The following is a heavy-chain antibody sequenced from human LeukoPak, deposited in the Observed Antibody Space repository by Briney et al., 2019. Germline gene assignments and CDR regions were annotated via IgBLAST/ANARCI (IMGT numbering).Heavy chain of an antibody. CDR2: ISSSSSTI. CDR3: ARDMGHCSGDTCYFDY. Sequence: EGSLRLSCAASGFTFSSYSMNWVRQAPGKGLEWVSYISSSSSTIYYADSVKGRFTISRDNAKNSLYLQMNSLRAEDTAVYYCARDMGHCSGDTCYFDYWGQGTLVTVSS. D-gene: IGHD2-15*01. CDR1: GFTFSSYS. J-gene: IGHJ4*02. V-gene: IGHV3-48*01.